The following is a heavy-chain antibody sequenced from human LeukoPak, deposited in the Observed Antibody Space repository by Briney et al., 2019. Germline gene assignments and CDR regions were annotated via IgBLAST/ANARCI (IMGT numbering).Heavy chain of an antibody. D-gene: IGHD1-26*01. V-gene: IGHV3-9*01. CDR3: AKGGAYSLDY. Sequence: SLRLSCAASGFTFDDYAMHWVRQAPGTGLEWVSGISWNSGSIGYADSVKGRFTISRDNAKNSLYLQMNSLRAEDTALYYCAKGGAYSLDYWGQGTLVTVSS. CDR2: ISWNSGSI. CDR1: GFTFDDYA. J-gene: IGHJ4*02.